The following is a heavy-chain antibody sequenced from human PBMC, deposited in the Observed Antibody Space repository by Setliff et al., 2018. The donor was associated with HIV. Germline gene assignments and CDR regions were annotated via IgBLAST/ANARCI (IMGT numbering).Heavy chain of an antibody. CDR2: IDPNTGDT. CDR3: ARDRKIVDPKIYYYYGMDV. D-gene: IGHD3-22*01. V-gene: IGHV1-2*04. Sequence: ASVKVSCKASGYMFTDYYLHWVRQAPGQGLEWMGRIDPNTGDTKYAQKFQGWVTLTRDTSINTAYVELSGLKSDDTAVYYCARDRKIVDPKIYYYYGMDVWGQGTTVTVSS. J-gene: IGHJ6*02. CDR1: GYMFTDYY.